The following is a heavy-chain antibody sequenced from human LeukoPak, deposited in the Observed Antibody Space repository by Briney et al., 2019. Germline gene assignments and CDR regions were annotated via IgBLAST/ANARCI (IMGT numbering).Heavy chain of an antibody. CDR2: IHYGGST. CDR3: ARGINVGATSR. D-gene: IGHD1-26*01. J-gene: IGHJ4*02. CDR1: GXSLGNYY. Sequence: SETLSLTCTVSGXSLGNYYWSWVRQSPGKGREWIGCIHYGGSTKYNPSLKGRASISVDTSRNQFSLEVTSVTAADTAVYFCARGINVGATSRWGQGTLVTVSS. V-gene: IGHV4-59*01.